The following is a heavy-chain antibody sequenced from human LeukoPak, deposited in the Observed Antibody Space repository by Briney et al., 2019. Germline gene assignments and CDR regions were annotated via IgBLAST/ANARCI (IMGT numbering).Heavy chain of an antibody. J-gene: IGHJ6*04. D-gene: IGHD3-22*01. CDR2: VNPNSGGT. CDR3: ARDPQLGLLMDV. CDR1: GYTFTDDH. Sequence: ASVRVSCKTSGYTFTDDHLHWVRQAPGQGLEWMGWVNPNSGGTKYAQKFEGRVTITRDTSISTAYMELSRLRSDDTAVYYCARDPQLGLLMDVWGKGTTVTVSS. V-gene: IGHV1-2*02.